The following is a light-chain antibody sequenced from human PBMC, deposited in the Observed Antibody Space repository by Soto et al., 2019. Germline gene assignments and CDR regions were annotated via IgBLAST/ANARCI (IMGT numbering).Light chain of an antibody. J-gene: IGLJ1*01. V-gene: IGLV2-14*03. CDR1: RSDIGGYNY. CDR2: DAY. Sequence: QSVLTQPASVSGSPGQSITISCIGTRSDIGGYNYVSWHQQHPGKAPKLMIYDAYERPSGIPDRFSGSKSGTSATLGITGFQTGDEADYYCGSWDSSLSAYVFGTGTKVTVL. CDR3: GSWDSSLSAYV.